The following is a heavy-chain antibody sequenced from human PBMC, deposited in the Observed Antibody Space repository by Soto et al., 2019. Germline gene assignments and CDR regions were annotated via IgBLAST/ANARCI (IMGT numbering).Heavy chain of an antibody. CDR1: GGTFSSYA. CDR2: IIPIFGTA. CDR3: AAYSSPLFGYYYYGMDV. D-gene: IGHD6-13*01. Sequence: QVQLVQSGAEVQKPGSSVKVSCKASGGTFSSYAISWVRQAPGQGLEWMGGIIPIFGTANYAQKFQGRVTITAYESTRTAYMELRSLRSEDTAVYYCAAYSSPLFGYYYYGMDVWAKGPRSPSP. J-gene: IGHJ6*02. V-gene: IGHV1-69*01.